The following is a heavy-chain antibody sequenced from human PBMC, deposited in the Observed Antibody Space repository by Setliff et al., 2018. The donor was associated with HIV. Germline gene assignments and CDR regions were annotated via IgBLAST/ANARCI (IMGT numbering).Heavy chain of an antibody. Sequence: GASVKVSCKASGYTFSSYAINWVRQAPGQGLEWMGQFIPVLDITNYAQKFQGRVTITADASSSTMYMELSGLRSGDTAVYYCAGPRGDEAFDIWGQGTMVTVSS. CDR1: GYTFSSYA. D-gene: IGHD3-10*01. V-gene: IGHV1-69*10. CDR2: FIPVLDIT. CDR3: AGPRGDEAFDI. J-gene: IGHJ3*02.